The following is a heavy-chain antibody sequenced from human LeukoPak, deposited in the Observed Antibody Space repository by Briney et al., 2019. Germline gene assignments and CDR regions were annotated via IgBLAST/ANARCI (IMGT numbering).Heavy chain of an antibody. J-gene: IGHJ5*02. CDR2: ISYDGSNK. CDR3: AKDDTEKGFDP. V-gene: IGHV3-30*18. CDR1: GFTFSSYG. Sequence: GRSLRLSCAASGFTFSSYGMHWVRQAPGKGLEWVAAISYDGSNKYYADSVKGRFTISRDNSKNALYLQMNGLRAEDTAVYYCAKDDTEKGFDPWGQGTLVTVSS. D-gene: IGHD5-18*01.